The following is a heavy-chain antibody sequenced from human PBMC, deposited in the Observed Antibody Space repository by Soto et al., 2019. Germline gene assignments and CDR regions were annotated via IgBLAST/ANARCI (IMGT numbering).Heavy chain of an antibody. CDR2: IYYTGTT. J-gene: IGHJ4*02. CDR1: GGSVSITNYC. CDR3: ARGYYSGSNRYNPAGE. Sequence: QVQLQESGPGLVKPSETLSLPCTVSGGSVSITNYCWSSVRHPPGKGLEWIGYIYYTGTTNYNPSVTRRVTISVDTPNNQFSLIANAVTAPDTAVSYCARGYYSGSNRYNPAGEWGPGAPVT. V-gene: IGHV4-61*01. D-gene: IGHD3-16*02.